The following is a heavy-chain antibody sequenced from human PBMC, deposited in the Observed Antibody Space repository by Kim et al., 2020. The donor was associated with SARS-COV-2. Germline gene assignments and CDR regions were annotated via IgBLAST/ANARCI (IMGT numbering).Heavy chain of an antibody. CDR3: AGELSSSWYSDMGYYGMDV. V-gene: IGHV4-34*01. CDR2: ISHSGST. Sequence: SETLSLTCAVYGGPFSGYYWSWIRQPPGKGLEWIGEISHSGSTKYNPSLKSRVTISVDTSKNQFSLKLSSVTAADTAVYYCAGELSSSWYSDMGYYGMDVWGHGTPVTVSS. J-gene: IGHJ6*02. CDR1: GGPFSGYY. D-gene: IGHD6-13*01.